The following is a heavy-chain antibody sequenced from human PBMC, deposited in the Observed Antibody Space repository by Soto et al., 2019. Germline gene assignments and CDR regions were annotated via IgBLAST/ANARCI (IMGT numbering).Heavy chain of an antibody. CDR3: SMERSMFKKVPTAIDYYYYGMDV. Sequence: GASVKVSCKASAATFSSYTISWVRQAPGQGLEWMGWINPNSGGTNYAQTSQGWVTMTRDTSISTAYMVLSRLRTHDTAVYYCSMERSMFKKVPTAIDYYYYGMDVWGQGTTVTVSS. J-gene: IGHJ6*02. D-gene: IGHD2-2*01. CDR1: AATFSSYT. CDR2: INPNSGGT. V-gene: IGHV1-2*04.